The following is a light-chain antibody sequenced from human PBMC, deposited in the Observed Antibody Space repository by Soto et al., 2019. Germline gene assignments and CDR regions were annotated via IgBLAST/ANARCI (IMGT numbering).Light chain of an antibody. CDR2: GLS. J-gene: IGKJ1*01. V-gene: IGKV3-20*01. Sequence: IVLPQSPGTLALSPGESAALSCRASQSVSSHYLAWYRQKPGQAPRLLIYGLSSRAAGIPDRFSGSRSATDFTLTTARLEPADSAVDYCQQYSSSPWTFGLGGMVE. CDR1: QSVSSHY. CDR3: QQYSSSPWT.